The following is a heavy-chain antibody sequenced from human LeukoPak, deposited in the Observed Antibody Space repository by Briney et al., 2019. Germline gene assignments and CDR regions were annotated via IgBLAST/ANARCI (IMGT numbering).Heavy chain of an antibody. CDR2: FDPEDGET. D-gene: IGHD3-16*01. Sequence: ASVKVSCKVSGYTLTELSMHWVRQAPGKGLEXXXGFDPEDGETIYAQKFQGRVTMTEDTSTDTAYMELSSLRSEDTAVYYCATRSPVMPPEAFDIWGQGTMVTVSS. CDR3: ATRSPVMPPEAFDI. CDR1: GYTLTELS. J-gene: IGHJ3*02. V-gene: IGHV1-24*01.